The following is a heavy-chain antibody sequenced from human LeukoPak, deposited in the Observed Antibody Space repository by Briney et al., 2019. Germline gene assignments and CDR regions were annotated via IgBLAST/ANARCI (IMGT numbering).Heavy chain of an antibody. CDR1: GGSISSSSYY. J-gene: IGHJ4*02. CDR2: IYYSGST. D-gene: IGHD3-22*01. V-gene: IGHV4-39*07. Sequence: SETLSLTCTVSGGSISSSSYYWGWIRQPPGKGLEWIGSIYYSGSTYYNPSLKSRITISVDTSKNQFSLKLSSVTAADTAVYYCARDQVRGYYDSSGYLDYWGQGTLVTVSS. CDR3: ARDQVRGYYDSSGYLDY.